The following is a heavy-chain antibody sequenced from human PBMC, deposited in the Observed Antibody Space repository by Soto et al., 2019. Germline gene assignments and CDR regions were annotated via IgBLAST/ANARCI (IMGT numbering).Heavy chain of an antibody. J-gene: IGHJ4*02. D-gene: IGHD2-2*02. CDR1: GFTFSSYA. V-gene: IGHV3-23*01. CDR2: ISGSGGST. CDR3: AKSVAIQIYFDY. Sequence: EVQLLESGGGLVQPGGSLRLSCAASGFTFSSYAMSWVRQAPGKGLEWVSAISGSGGSTYYTDSVKGRFTISRDNSKNTLYLQMNSLRAEDTAVYYCAKSVAIQIYFDYWGQGTLVTVSS.